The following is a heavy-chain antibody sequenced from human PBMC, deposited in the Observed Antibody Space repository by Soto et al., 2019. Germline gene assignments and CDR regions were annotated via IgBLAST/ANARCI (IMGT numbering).Heavy chain of an antibody. V-gene: IGHV1-18*01. CDR3: XXXXXXXXXXXXXXYYMDV. Sequence: QVQLVQSGAEVKKPGASVKVSCKASGYTFTSYGISWVRQAPGQGLEWMGWISAYNGNTNYAQKLQGRVTMTTDTSXXXXXXXXXXXXXXXXXXXXXXXXXXXXXXXXXXXYYMDVWGKGTTVTVSS. CDR2: ISAYNGNT. J-gene: IGHJ6*03. CDR1: GYTFTSYG.